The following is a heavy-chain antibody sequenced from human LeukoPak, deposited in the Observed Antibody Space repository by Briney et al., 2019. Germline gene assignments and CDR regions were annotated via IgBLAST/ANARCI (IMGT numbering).Heavy chain of an antibody. Sequence: GGSLRLSCAASGFTFSSYGMHWVRQAPGKGLEWVAVIWFDGSNKYYADSVKGRFTISRDNSKNTLYLQMNSLRAEDTAVYYCARGALWFGEFPTGMDVWGQGTTVTVSS. D-gene: IGHD3-10*01. V-gene: IGHV3-30*19. J-gene: IGHJ6*02. CDR2: IWFDGSNK. CDR3: ARGALWFGEFPTGMDV. CDR1: GFTFSSYG.